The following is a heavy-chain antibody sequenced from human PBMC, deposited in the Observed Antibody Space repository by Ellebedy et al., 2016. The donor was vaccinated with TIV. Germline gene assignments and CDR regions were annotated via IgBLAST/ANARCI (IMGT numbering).Heavy chain of an antibody. CDR1: GYTFTSYG. J-gene: IGHJ5*02. V-gene: IGHV1-18*01. CDR3: ARSKIDFYCGGDCYSSNWFNP. CDR2: ISAYNGNT. Sequence: ASVKVSXXASGYTFTSYGISWVRQAPGQGLEWMGWISAYNGNTNYAQKLQGRVTMTRNTSISTAYMELSSLRSEDTAVYYCARSKIDFYCGGDCYSSNWFNPWGQGTLVTVSS. D-gene: IGHD2-21*01.